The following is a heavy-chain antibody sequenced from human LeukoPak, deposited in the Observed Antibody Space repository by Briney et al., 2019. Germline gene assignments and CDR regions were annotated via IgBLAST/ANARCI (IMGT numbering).Heavy chain of an antibody. Sequence: ASVKVSCKASGYTFSGYYIHWIRQAPGQGLEWMGWINPNNGDTKYAQTFHGRVTMTRDTSIRTAYMELSGLRYDDTALYYCARDSNYYDSTDYLDYWGQGSQIIVSS. J-gene: IGHJ4*02. D-gene: IGHD3-9*01. CDR2: INPNNGDT. V-gene: IGHV1-2*02. CDR1: GYTFSGYY. CDR3: ARDSNYYDSTDYLDY.